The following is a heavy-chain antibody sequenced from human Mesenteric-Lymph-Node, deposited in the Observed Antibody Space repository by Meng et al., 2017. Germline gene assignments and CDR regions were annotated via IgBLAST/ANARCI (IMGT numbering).Heavy chain of an antibody. D-gene: IGHD6-19*01. CDR3: ARAQQPGYSSGWYDY. Sequence: SETLSLTCTVSGGSISSYYWSWIRQPPGKGLEWIGYIYYSGNTNYNPSLESRVAISVDTSKNQFPLKLSSVTAADTAVYYCARAQQPGYSSGWYDYWGQGTQVT. CDR1: GGSISSYY. V-gene: IGHV4-59*01. CDR2: IYYSGNT. J-gene: IGHJ4*02.